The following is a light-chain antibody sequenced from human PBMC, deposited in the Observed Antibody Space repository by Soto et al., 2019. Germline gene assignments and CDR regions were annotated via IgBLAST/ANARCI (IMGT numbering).Light chain of an antibody. CDR2: NNN. CDR3: GTWDTSLSAGV. V-gene: IGLV1-44*01. CDR1: TSNIGSKT. J-gene: IGLJ3*02. Sequence: QAVVTQPPSASGTPGQRVTISCSGSTSNIGSKTVSWYQQLPGSAPRVLIYNNNERPSGVPDRFSGSKSGTSASLAISGLQSEDEADYYCGTWDTSLSAGVFGGGTQLTVL.